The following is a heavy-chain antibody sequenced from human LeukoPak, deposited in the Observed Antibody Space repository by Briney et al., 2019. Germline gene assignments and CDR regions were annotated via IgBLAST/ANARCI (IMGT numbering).Heavy chain of an antibody. Sequence: SVKVSCKASGGTFSSYAISWVRQAPGQGLEWMGGIIPIFGTANYAQKFQGRVTVTADESTSTAYMELSSLRSEDTAVYYCARDLDEQWGGGYWGQGTLVTVSS. CDR3: ARDLDEQWGGGY. V-gene: IGHV1-69*01. D-gene: IGHD6-19*01. CDR1: GGTFSSYA. J-gene: IGHJ4*02. CDR2: IIPIFGTA.